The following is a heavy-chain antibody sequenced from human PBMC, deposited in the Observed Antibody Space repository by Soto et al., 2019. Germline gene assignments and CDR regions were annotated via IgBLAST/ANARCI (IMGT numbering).Heavy chain of an antibody. J-gene: IGHJ6*02. V-gene: IGHV1-46*01. CDR2: INPSGGST. CDR1: GYTFTSYY. D-gene: IGHD3-3*01. CDR3: ARGDYDFWSGPDYYYGMDV. Sequence: ASVKVSCKASGYTFTSYYMHWVRQAPGQGLEWMGIINPSGGSTSYAQKFQGRVTMTRDTSTSTVYMELSSLRSEDTAVYYCARGDYDFWSGPDYYYGMDVWGQGTTVTVSS.